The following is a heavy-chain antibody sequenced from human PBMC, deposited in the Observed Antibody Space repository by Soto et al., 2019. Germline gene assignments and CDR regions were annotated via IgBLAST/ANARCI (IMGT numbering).Heavy chain of an antibody. CDR3: ARAPSSNPNWFDP. J-gene: IGHJ5*02. D-gene: IGHD3-3*02. CDR2: ISSSSSYI. V-gene: IGHV3-21*01. CDR1: GFTFSSYS. Sequence: VGSLRLSCAASGFTFSSYSMNWVRQAPGKGLEWVSSISSSSSYIYYADSVKGRFTISRDNAKNSLYLQMNSLRAEDTAVYYCARAPSSNPNWFDPWGQRTLVTVSS.